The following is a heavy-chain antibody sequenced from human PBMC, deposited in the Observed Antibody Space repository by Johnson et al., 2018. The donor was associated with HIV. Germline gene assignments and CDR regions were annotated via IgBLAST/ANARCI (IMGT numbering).Heavy chain of an antibody. V-gene: IGHV3-66*01. D-gene: IGHD3-16*01. CDR1: GFTFSTSY. CDR3: ARGRRYYVDSGPDAFDI. J-gene: IGHJ3*02. Sequence: VQLMESGGGLVQPGGSLRLSCAVSGFTFSTSYMTWVRQAPGKGLDWVSVIYSGGSTYYADSVKGRFIISRDNSNNTLYLQMNSLRAEDTAVYYWARGRRYYVDSGPDAFDIWGQGTMVTVSS. CDR2: IYSGGST.